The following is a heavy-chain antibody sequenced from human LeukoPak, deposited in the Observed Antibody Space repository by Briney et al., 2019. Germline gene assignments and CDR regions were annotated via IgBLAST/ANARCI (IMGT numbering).Heavy chain of an antibody. V-gene: IGHV3-30-3*01. CDR1: GFTFSSYA. J-gene: IGHJ4*02. D-gene: IGHD3-10*01. Sequence: GGSLRLSCAASGFTFSSYAMHWVRQAPGKGLEWVAVISYDGSNKYYADSVKGRFTISRDNSKNTLYLQMNSLRAEDTAVYYCARGEPVLLWFGEPYWGQGTLVTVSS. CDR3: ARGEPVLLWFGEPY. CDR2: ISYDGSNK.